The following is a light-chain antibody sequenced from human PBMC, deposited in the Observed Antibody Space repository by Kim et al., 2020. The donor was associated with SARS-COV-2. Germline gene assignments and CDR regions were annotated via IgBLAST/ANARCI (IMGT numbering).Light chain of an antibody. CDR1: DIGSKR. CDR2: YYR. J-gene: IGLJ3*02. CDR3: QVWDNSGDHWV. Sequence: APGKTATITCGGNDIGSKRVHWYQQKPGQAPVLVIYYYRDRPSGIPERFSGSNSGNTATLTISRVEAGDEADYYCQVWDNSGDHWVFGGGTQLTVL. V-gene: IGLV3-21*04.